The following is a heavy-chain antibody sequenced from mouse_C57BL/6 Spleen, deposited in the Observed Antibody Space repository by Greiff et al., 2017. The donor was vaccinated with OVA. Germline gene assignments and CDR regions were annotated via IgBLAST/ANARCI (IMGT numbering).Heavy chain of an antibody. D-gene: IGHD1-1*01. Sequence: QVQLQQSGAELARPGASVKLSCEASGYTFTSYGISWVKQRTGQGLEWIGEIYPRSGNTYYNEKFKGKATLTADKSSSTAYMELRSLTSEDSAVYFCARRGNYYGRGAWFAYWGQGTLVTVSA. J-gene: IGHJ3*01. CDR1: GYTFTSYG. CDR3: ARRGNYYGRGAWFAY. V-gene: IGHV1-81*01. CDR2: IYPRSGNT.